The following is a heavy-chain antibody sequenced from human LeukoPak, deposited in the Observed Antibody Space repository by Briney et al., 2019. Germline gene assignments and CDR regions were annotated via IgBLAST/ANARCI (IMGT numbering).Heavy chain of an antibody. Sequence: GGSLRLSCAASGFTFDDYGMSWVRQAPGKGLEWVANIKQDGSEKYYVDSVKGRFTISRDNAKNSLYLQMNSLRAEDTAVYYCARDSDSSSFLRRSSGFDPWGQGTLVTVSS. V-gene: IGHV3-7*01. CDR1: GFTFDDYG. D-gene: IGHD6-13*01. CDR3: ARDSDSSSFLRRSSGFDP. J-gene: IGHJ5*02. CDR2: IKQDGSEK.